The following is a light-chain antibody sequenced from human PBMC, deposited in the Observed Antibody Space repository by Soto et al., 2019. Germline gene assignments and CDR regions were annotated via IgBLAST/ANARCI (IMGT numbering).Light chain of an antibody. CDR1: RDIDDY. V-gene: IGKV1-27*01. Sequence: DIQMTQSPPSLSASVGDRVTITCRASRDIDDYLAWYQHIAGKAPKLLIYDASSLQPGVPSRFSGSGSGTYFTLTISRLEPEDFAVYYCQQYGSSPRTFGQGTKVDIK. CDR2: DAS. J-gene: IGKJ1*01. CDR3: QQYGSSPRT.